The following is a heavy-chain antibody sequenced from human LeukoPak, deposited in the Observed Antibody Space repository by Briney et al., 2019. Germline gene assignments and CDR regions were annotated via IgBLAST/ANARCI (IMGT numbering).Heavy chain of an antibody. D-gene: IGHD5-18*01. J-gene: IGHJ4*02. Sequence: ASVNVSFKASGYTFTGYYMHWVGQPPGQGREWMGLINPNSGGTNYAQKFQGRVTMTRDTSISTAYMELSRLRSDDTDVYYCARESYGLSLNYWGQGTLVTVSS. V-gene: IGHV1-2*05. CDR3: ARESYGLSLNY. CDR1: GYTFTGYY. CDR2: INPNSGGT.